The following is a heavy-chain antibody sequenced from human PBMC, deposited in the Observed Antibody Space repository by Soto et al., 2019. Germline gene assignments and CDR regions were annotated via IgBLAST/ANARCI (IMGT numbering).Heavy chain of an antibody. V-gene: IGHV3-15*07. CDR2: IKTSAGGGAT. CDR3: TTGSVAGI. J-gene: IGHJ6*02. CDR1: GFSFNEAW. Sequence: EVQLVESAGGLVKPGGSLRLSCVASGFSFNEAWMNWVRQAPGEGLEWVGRIKTSAGGGATDYAAPVQGRFTISRDDSKNALSLHMNSLRTEDTAIYYCTTGSVAGIWCQGTTVTVSS. D-gene: IGHD2-15*01.